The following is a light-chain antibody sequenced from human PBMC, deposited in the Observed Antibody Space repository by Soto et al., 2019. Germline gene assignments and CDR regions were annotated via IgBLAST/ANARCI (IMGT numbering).Light chain of an antibody. CDR3: QQYSSWPCRLT. CDR2: VAS. Sequence: EIELSQTPGTLSLCPGERATLSCRASQSVSSSYLAWYQQKPSQAPRLLIFVASSRATGIPDRFSGSGSGTDFTLTISRLEPEDFAVYYCQQYSSWPCRLTFGGGTKVDIK. CDR1: QSVSSSY. V-gene: IGKV3-20*01. J-gene: IGKJ4*01.